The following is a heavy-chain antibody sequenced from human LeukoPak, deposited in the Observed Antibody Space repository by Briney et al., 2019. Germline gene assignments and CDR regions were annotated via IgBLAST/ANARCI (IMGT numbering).Heavy chain of an antibody. CDR1: GGSISSYY. D-gene: IGHD3-22*01. V-gene: IGHV4-59*01. CDR3: ARQGDDSSASDI. J-gene: IGHJ3*02. Sequence: SETLSLTCTVSGGSISSYYWSWIRQPPGKGLEWIGYIYYSGSTNYNPSLKSRVTIPVDTSKNQFSLKLSSVTAADTAVYYCARQGDDSSASDIWGQGTMVTVSS. CDR2: IYYSGST.